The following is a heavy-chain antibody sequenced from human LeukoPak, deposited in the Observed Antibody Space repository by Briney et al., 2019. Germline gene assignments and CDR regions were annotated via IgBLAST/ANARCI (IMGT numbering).Heavy chain of an antibody. D-gene: IGHD6-19*01. Sequence: PSETLSLTCTVSGGSISSGDYYWSWIRQPPGKGLEWIGCMYYSGSTNYSPSLKSRVTISLDTSKNQFSLKLRSVTAADTAVYYCARDVSLAGLDAFEIWGQGTMVTVSS. V-gene: IGHV4-61*08. J-gene: IGHJ3*02. CDR3: ARDVSLAGLDAFEI. CDR1: GGSISSGDYY. CDR2: MYYSGST.